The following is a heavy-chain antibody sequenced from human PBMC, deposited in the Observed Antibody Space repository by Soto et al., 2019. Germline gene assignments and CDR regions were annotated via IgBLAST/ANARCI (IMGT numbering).Heavy chain of an antibody. J-gene: IGHJ3*02. Sequence: QVPLVQSGAEVKKPGASVKVSCKASGYTFTSYGISWVRQAPGQGLEWMGWISAYNGNTNYAQKLQGRVTMTTDTSTSTAYMELRSLRSDDTAVYYCARVVPEWELLEIGAFDIWGQGTMVTVSS. CDR2: ISAYNGNT. CDR1: GYTFTSYG. D-gene: IGHD1-26*01. CDR3: ARVVPEWELLEIGAFDI. V-gene: IGHV1-18*01.